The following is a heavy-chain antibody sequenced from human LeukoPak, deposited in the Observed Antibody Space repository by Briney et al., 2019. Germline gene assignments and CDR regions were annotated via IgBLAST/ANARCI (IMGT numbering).Heavy chain of an antibody. D-gene: IGHD5-18*01. CDR3: AILVDTAMVPYYFDY. CDR1: GGSISSSNW. CDR2: IYHSGST. Sequence: SGTLSLTCAVSGGSISSSNWWSWVRQPPGKGLEWIGEIYHSGSTNYNPSLKSRVTVSVDKSKNQFSLKLSSVTAADTAVYYCAILVDTAMVPYYFDYWGQGTLVTVSS. V-gene: IGHV4-4*02. J-gene: IGHJ4*02.